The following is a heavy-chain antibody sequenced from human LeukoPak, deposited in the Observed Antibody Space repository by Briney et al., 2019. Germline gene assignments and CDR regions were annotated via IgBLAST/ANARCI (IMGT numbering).Heavy chain of an antibody. D-gene: IGHD6-6*01. Sequence: SETLSLTCTVSGGSVSSSNYYWSWIRQPPGKGLEWIGYTYYSGTTNYNPSLKSRVTISLDTSRNQFSLKLSSVTAADTAVYYCARVLDTTSSGFYYWGQGTLVTVSS. CDR3: ARVLDTTSSGFYY. V-gene: IGHV4-61*01. J-gene: IGHJ4*02. CDR1: GGSVSSSNYY. CDR2: TYYSGTT.